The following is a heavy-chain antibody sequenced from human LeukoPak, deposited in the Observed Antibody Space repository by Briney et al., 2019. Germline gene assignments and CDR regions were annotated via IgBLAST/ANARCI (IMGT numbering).Heavy chain of an antibody. D-gene: IGHD2-15*01. J-gene: IGHJ4*02. Sequence: PSETLSLTCTVSGGSISSGGYYWSWIRQPPGKGLEWIGYIYHSGSTYYNPSLKSRVTISVDTSKNQFSLKLSSVTAADTAVYYCASGGFGSGGSFPVWGQGTLVTVSS. CDR1: GGSISSGGYY. V-gene: IGHV4-30-2*01. CDR2: IYHSGST. CDR3: ASGGFGSGGSFPV.